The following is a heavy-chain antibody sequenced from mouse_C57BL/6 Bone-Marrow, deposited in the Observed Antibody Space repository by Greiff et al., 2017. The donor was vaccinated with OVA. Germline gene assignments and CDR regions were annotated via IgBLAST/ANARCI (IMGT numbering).Heavy chain of an antibody. V-gene: IGHV2-2*01. CDR2: IWSGGST. Sequence: VQLQQSGPGLVQPSQSLSITCTVSGFSLPSYGVHWVRQSPGKGLEWLGVIWSGGSTDYNAAFISRLSLSEDNSKSQVFLKMNSLQADDTAIYYFARKGWLLRMDYWGQGTSVTVSS. CDR1: GFSLPSYG. J-gene: IGHJ4*01. CDR3: ARKGWLLRMDY. D-gene: IGHD2-3*01.